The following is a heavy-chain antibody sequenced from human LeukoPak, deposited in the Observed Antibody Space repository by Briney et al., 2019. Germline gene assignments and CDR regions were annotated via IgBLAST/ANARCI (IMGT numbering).Heavy chain of an antibody. Sequence: PGGSLRLSCAASGFIFSSYGMHWVRQAPGKGLEWVAAAQGDGRLQYYADSVKGRFTISKDISKSTLYVQMNSLRAEDTAVYYCATGGGFYYGHWGQGTLVTVSS. CDR3: ATGGGFYYGH. CDR2: AQGDGRLQ. CDR1: GFIFSSYG. V-gene: IGHV3-30*02. D-gene: IGHD3-22*01. J-gene: IGHJ4*02.